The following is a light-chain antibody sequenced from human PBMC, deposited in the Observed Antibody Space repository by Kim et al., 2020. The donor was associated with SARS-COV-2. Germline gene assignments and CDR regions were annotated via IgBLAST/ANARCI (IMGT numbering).Light chain of an antibody. Sequence: GKTVTISCTRSSGSIDSNCVQWYQQRPGSSPTTVIYEDNQRPSGVPDRFSGSIDSSSNSASLTISGLKTEDEADYYCQSYDSSNVVFGGGTQLTVL. CDR2: EDN. CDR1: SGSIDSNC. J-gene: IGLJ2*01. V-gene: IGLV6-57*01. CDR3: QSYDSSNVV.